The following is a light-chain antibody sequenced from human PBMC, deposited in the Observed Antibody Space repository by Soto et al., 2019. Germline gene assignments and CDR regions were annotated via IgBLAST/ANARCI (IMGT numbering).Light chain of an antibody. V-gene: IGLV2-14*01. Sequence: QSALTQPTSVFGSLGQSITISCTGTSSDIGSYDFVSWYQHHPGKAPKLMIYEVTNRPSGVSHRFSGSKSDNTASLTISGLQAEDEADYYCSSYTRITTRWEFGGGTKLTVL. CDR1: SSDIGSYDF. J-gene: IGLJ3*02. CDR3: SSYTRITTRWE. CDR2: EVT.